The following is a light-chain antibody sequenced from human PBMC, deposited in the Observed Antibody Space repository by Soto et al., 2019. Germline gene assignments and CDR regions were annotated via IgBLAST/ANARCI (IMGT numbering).Light chain of an antibody. V-gene: IGLV2-23*01. CDR1: SSDVGSYNL. CDR2: EGS. CDR3: CSYAGNSLYV. Sequence: QSVLAQPASVSGSPGQSITISCTGTSSDVGSYNLVSWYQQHPGKAPKLMIYEGSKRPSGVSNRFSGSKSGNTASLTISGLQAEDEADYYCCSYAGNSLYVFGTGTKGNRP. J-gene: IGLJ1*01.